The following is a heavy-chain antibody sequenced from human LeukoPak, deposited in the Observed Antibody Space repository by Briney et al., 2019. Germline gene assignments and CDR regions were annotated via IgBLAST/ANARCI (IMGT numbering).Heavy chain of an antibody. CDR2: IYTSGST. CDR3: ARDLPGLEQLVPNWFDP. D-gene: IGHD6-13*01. Sequence: PSETLSLTCTVSGGSLSSYYWSWLRQPAGKGLEWIGRIYTSGSTNYNPSLKSQVTISVDKSKNQFSLKLSSVTAADTAVYYCARDLPGLEQLVPNWFDPWGQGTLVTVSS. CDR1: GGSLSSYY. V-gene: IGHV4-4*07. J-gene: IGHJ5*02.